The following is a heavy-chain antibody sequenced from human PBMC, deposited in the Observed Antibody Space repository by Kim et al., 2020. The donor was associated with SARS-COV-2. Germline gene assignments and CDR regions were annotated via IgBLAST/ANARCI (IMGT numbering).Heavy chain of an antibody. CDR3: AGPEPASMDV. J-gene: IGHJ6*02. CDR2: IYYSGST. V-gene: IGHV4-39*01. CDR1: GGSISSSSYY. Sequence: SETLSLTCTVSGGSISSSSYYWAWIRQPPGKGLEWIGSIYYSGSTYYNPSLKSRVTISVDTSKNQFSLKLSSVTAADTAVYYCAGPEPASMDVWGQGTTVTVSS.